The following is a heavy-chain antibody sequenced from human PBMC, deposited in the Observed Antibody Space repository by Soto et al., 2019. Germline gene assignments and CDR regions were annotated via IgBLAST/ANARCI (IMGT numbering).Heavy chain of an antibody. CDR3: AKDYHMNPAFDY. D-gene: IGHD2-2*01. CDR2: ISYDGSNK. J-gene: IGHJ4*02. Sequence: SLRLSCAVSGFTFSNYWMSWVRQAPGKGLEWVAVISYDGSNKYCADSVKGRFTISRDNSENTLYLQMNSLRAEDTAVYYCAKDYHMNPAFDYWGQGTLVTVSS. V-gene: IGHV3-30*18. CDR1: GFTFSNYW.